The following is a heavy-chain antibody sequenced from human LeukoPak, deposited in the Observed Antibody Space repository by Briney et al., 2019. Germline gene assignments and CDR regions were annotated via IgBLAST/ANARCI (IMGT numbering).Heavy chain of an antibody. CDR2: IYYSGST. V-gene: IGHV4-31*03. CDR3: ASQGVTTGNDY. D-gene: IGHD4-17*01. CDR1: GGSISSGGYY. Sequence: SETLSLTCTVSGGSISSGGYYWSWIRQHPGKGLEWIGYIYYSGSTYYNPSLKSRVTISVDTSKNQFSLKPSSVTAADTAVYYCASQGVTTGNDYWGQGTLVTVSS. J-gene: IGHJ4*02.